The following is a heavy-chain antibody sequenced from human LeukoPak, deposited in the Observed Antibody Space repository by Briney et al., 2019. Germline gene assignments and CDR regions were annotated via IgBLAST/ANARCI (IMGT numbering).Heavy chain of an antibody. D-gene: IGHD1-26*01. CDR2: IYSSGNT. Sequence: SETLSLTCSFCGDSISTYYWSWIRQSPGKGLEWIGHIYSSGNTDYNSSLKSRVTISVDTSKSQFSLRLSSVTATDTAVYYCARLRWQLVGPYFDYWGQGILVTVSS. J-gene: IGHJ4*02. CDR1: GDSISTYY. CDR3: ARLRWQLVGPYFDY. V-gene: IGHV4-59*01.